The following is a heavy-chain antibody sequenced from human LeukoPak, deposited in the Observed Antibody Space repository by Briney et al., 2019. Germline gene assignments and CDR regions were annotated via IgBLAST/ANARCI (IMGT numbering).Heavy chain of an antibody. D-gene: IGHD5-18*01. Sequence: PSETLSLTCTVSGGSISSSSYYWGWIRQPPGKGLDWIGSIYYSGSTYYNPSLKSRVTISVDTSKNQFSLNLSSVTAADTAVYYCARDPEVDTGTGPRFDYWGQGTLVTVSS. J-gene: IGHJ4*02. CDR3: ARDPEVDTGTGPRFDY. CDR2: IYYSGST. CDR1: GGSISSSSYY. V-gene: IGHV4-39*07.